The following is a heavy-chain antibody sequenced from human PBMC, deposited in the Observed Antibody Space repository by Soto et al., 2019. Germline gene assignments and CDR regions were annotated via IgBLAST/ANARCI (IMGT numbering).Heavy chain of an antibody. CDR2: INSDGSST. D-gene: IGHD6-19*01. CDR3: ASPYMYSSCLYFSGMDV. V-gene: IGHV3-74*01. CDR1: GFTFSSYW. J-gene: IGHJ6*02. Sequence: EVQLVESGGGLVQPGGSLRLSCAASGFTFSSYWMHWVRHAPGKGLVWVSRINSDGSSTSYADSVKGRFTISRDNAKNTVYLQMNSLRAEDTAVYYCASPYMYSSCLYFSGMDVWGQGTTVTVSS.